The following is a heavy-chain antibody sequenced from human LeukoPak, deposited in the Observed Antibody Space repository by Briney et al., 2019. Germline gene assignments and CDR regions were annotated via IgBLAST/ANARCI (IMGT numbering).Heavy chain of an antibody. CDR1: GYTLTVYV. J-gene: IGHJ4*02. CDR2: INPHTGET. V-gene: IGHV1-2*02. Sequence: ASVTVSFKASGYTLTVYVVHWVRQAPGQGLEWMGWINPHTGETHYAPKFQGRVTITRDTSISTVYVQLSRLSSDDPAVFYCARESPSSGYDFDYWGQGTLVTVSS. CDR3: ARESPSSGYDFDY. D-gene: IGHD3-22*01.